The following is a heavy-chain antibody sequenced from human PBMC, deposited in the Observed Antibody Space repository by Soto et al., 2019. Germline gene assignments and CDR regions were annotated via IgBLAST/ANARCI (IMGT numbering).Heavy chain of an antibody. CDR3: ARKNGVLDAFDI. Sequence: SETLSLTCAVSGGSISSGDYSWYWIRQPPGKGLDWIGYIYYGGSTYYNPSLQSRVTMSVDRSRNQFSLKLSSVTAVDTAVYYCARKNGVLDAFDIWGQGTMVT. J-gene: IGHJ3*02. CDR2: IYYGGST. V-gene: IGHV4-30-2*01. CDR1: GGSISSGDYS. D-gene: IGHD4-17*01.